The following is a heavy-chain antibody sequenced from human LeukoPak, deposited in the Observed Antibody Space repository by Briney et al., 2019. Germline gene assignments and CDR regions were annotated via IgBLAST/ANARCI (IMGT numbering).Heavy chain of an antibody. J-gene: IGHJ4*02. D-gene: IGHD6-13*01. CDR2: ISGSGGST. Sequence: GGSLRLSCAASGFTFSEYSDYYMSWIRQAPGKGLEWVSAISGSGGSTYYADSVKGRFTISRDNSKNTLYLQMNSLRAEDTAVYYCAKGPGSKAAGTGGFDYWGQGTLVTVSS. CDR3: AKGPGSKAAGTGGFDY. CDR1: GFTFSEYSDYY. V-gene: IGHV3-23*01.